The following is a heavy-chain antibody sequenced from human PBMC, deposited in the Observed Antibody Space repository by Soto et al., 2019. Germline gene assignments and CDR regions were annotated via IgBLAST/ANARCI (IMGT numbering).Heavy chain of an antibody. CDR3: ARLGGSYAVPHFDY. V-gene: IGHV4-59*08. Sequence: GKGLEWMCYIYYSGTTTNYNPSLKSRVTLSVDTSKNQFSLKLSSVTAADTAVYYCARLGGSYAVPHFDYWGQGTLVTLSS. J-gene: IGHJ4*02. D-gene: IGHD1-26*01. CDR2: IYYSGTT.